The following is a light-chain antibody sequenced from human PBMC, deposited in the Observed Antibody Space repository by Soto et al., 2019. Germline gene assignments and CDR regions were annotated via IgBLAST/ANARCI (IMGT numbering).Light chain of an antibody. CDR1: QSVSSY. CDR2: DAS. CDR3: QQRSNWPWP. J-gene: IGKJ1*01. V-gene: IGKV3-11*01. Sequence: SPATLSLYQGEKATLSCRASQSVSSYLAWYQQKPGQAPRLLIYDASNRATGIPARFSGSGSGTDFTLTISSLEPEDFAVYYCQQRSNWPWPFGHGTK.